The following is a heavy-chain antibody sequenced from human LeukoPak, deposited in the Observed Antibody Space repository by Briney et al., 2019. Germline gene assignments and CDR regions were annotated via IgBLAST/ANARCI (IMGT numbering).Heavy chain of an antibody. D-gene: IGHD3-3*01. J-gene: IGHJ6*03. CDR2: ISWNSGSI. Sequence: GRSLRLSCAASGFTFDDYAMHWVRQAPGKGLEWVSGISWNSGSIGYADSVKGRFTISRDNSKNTLYLQMNSLRAEDTAVYYCAKYSGLEWLNIYYYYLYMDVWGKGTTVAVSS. CDR3: AKYSGLEWLNIYYYYLYMDV. CDR1: GFTFDDYA. V-gene: IGHV3-9*01.